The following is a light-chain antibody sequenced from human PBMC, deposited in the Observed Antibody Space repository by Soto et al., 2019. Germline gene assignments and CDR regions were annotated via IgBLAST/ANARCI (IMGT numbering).Light chain of an antibody. CDR3: SSYSSSSLYV. J-gene: IGLJ1*01. Sequence: QSALTQPASVSGSTGQSLTISCTGASSDVGGYNYVSWYQHHPGKAPKLMIYDVNNRPSGVSNRFFGSKSGNTASLTISGLQAEDASDYYCSSYSSSSLYVFGTATKVTVL. CDR1: SSDVGGYNY. CDR2: DVN. V-gene: IGLV2-14*03.